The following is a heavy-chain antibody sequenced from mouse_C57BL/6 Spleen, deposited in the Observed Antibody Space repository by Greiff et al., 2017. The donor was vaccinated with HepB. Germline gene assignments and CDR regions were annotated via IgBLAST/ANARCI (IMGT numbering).Heavy chain of an antibody. CDR2: IRSKSNNYAT. Sequence: VQLQQSGGGLVQPKGSLKLSCAASGFSFNTYAMNWVRQAPGKGLEWVARIRSKSNNYATYYADSVKDRFTISRDDSESMLYLQMNNLKTEDTAMYYCVRQPPMDGSSLDYWGQGTTLTVSS. V-gene: IGHV10-1*01. J-gene: IGHJ2*01. CDR3: VRQPPMDGSSLDY. D-gene: IGHD1-1*01. CDR1: GFSFNTYA.